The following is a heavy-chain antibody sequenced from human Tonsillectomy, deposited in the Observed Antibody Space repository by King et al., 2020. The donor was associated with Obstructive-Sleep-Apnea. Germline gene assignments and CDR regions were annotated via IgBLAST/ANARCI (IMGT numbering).Heavy chain of an antibody. CDR3: ARVRDYSDSGGRYYYFGMDV. CDR2: LYYSGST. Sequence: LQLQESGPGLVKPSETLSLTCTVSGGSISSSNYYWGWIRQSPGKGLEWIGSLYYSGSTYYKPSLKSRVTISVDTSKNQFSLKLSSVTAADTAGYYCARVRDYSDSGGRYYYFGMDVWGQGTTVTVSS. D-gene: IGHD3-10*01. V-gene: IGHV4-39*07. J-gene: IGHJ6*02. CDR1: GGSISSSNYY.